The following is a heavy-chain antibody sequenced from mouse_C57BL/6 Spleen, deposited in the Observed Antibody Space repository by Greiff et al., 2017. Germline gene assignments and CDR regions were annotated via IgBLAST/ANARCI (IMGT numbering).Heavy chain of an antibody. Sequence: QVQLKQPGAELVKPGASVKLSCKASGYTFTSYWMHWVKQRPGRGLEWIGRIDPNSGGTKYNEKFKSKATLTVDKPSSTAYMQLSSLTSEDSAVYYCARWGFITTVVATRYFDVWGTGTTVTVSS. J-gene: IGHJ1*03. CDR2: IDPNSGGT. V-gene: IGHV1-72*01. D-gene: IGHD1-1*01. CDR1: GYTFTSYW. CDR3: ARWGFITTVVATRYFDV.